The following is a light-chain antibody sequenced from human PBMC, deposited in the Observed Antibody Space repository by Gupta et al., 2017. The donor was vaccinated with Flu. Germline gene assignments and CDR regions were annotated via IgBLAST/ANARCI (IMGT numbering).Light chain of an antibody. CDR3: QSYNTYSGYS. J-gene: IGKJ2*03. CDR1: QRFSGW. CDR2: KVS. V-gene: IGKV1-5*03. Sequence: DIHVTQASSTPAASVGDRVTITCRASQRFSGWVAWDQQKPGQSPKALIYKVSSLESGVPSRFSGGGSGTEFTLTISNLQPDDFGSYYCQSYNTYSGYSFGQGTNVEI.